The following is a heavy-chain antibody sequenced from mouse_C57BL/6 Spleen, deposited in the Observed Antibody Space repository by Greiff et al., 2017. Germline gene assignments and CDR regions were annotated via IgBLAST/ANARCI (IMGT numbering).Heavy chain of an antibody. CDR1: GFTFSSYA. CDR3: AREDGYYAENYAMDY. CDR2: ISDGGSYT. D-gene: IGHD2-3*01. V-gene: IGHV5-4*01. J-gene: IGHJ4*01. Sequence: EVKLEESGGGLVKPGGSLKLSCAASGFTFSSYAMSWVRQTPEQRLEWVATISDGGSYTYYPDNVKGRFTISRDNAKNNLYLQMSHLKSEDTTMYYGAREDGYYAENYAMDYWGQGTSVTVSS.